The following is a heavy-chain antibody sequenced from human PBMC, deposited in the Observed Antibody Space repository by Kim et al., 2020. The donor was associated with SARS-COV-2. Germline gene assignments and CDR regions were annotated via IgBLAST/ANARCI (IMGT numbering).Heavy chain of an antibody. J-gene: IGHJ4*02. CDR1: GGSFSGYY. CDR2: INHSGST. CDR3: ATDYDILTGYSG. Sequence: SETLSLTCAVYGGSFSGYYWSWIRQPPGKGLEWIGEINHSGSTNYNPSLKSRVTISVDTSKNQFSLKLSSVTAADTAVYYCATDYDILTGYSGWGQGTLVTVSS. D-gene: IGHD3-9*01. V-gene: IGHV4-34*01.